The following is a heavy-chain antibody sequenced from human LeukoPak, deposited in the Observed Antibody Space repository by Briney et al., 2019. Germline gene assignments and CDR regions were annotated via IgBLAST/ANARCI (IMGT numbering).Heavy chain of an antibody. J-gene: IGHJ4*02. D-gene: IGHD3-10*01. CDR1: GFPFHNYW. CDR3: ASGSAYYGSGSRLDY. CDR2: IKQDAVEE. Sequence: PGGSLRLSCVASGFPFHNYWMTWVRQAPGKGLEWVANIKQDAVEEFYVDSVRGRFTISRDNAKSTLYLQMNSLRADDTAIYYCASGSAYYGSGSRLDYWGQGTLVTVSS. V-gene: IGHV3-7*01.